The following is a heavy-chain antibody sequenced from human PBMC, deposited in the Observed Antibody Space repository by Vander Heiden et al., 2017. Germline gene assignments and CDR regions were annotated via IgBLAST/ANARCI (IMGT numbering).Heavy chain of an antibody. CDR1: EESFTRFY. CDR2: INLEYGMT. V-gene: IGHV1-46*01. Sequence: QVQLVQSGAEVKQPGASVKLSCEASEESFTRFYMHWVRRAPGQGLECRGMINLEYGMTTYAQKFQGRVSITRDTSTSTVYMELSSLRSEDTAVYYCARSLDYGGNSGGYSDFCGQGTLVTVS. J-gene: IGHJ4*02. CDR3: ARSLDYGGNSGGYSDF. D-gene: IGHD2-21*02.